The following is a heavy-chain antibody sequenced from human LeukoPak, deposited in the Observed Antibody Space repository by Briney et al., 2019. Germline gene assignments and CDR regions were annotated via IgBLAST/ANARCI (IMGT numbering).Heavy chain of an antibody. D-gene: IGHD3-22*01. V-gene: IGHV1-18*01. CDR1: GYTFTSYG. Sequence: ASVKVSCKASGYTFTSYGVTWVRQAPGQGLEWMGWINTYNGNTNYAQKLQGRVTMTTDTSTSTAYMELRSLRSDDTAVYYCARAPSPYYYDSSAYYSDYWGQGTLVTVSS. CDR2: INTYNGNT. J-gene: IGHJ4*02. CDR3: ARAPSPYYYDSSAYYSDY.